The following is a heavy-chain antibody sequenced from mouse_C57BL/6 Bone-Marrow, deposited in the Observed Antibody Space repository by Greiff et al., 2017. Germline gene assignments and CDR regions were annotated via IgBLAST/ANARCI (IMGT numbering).Heavy chain of an antibody. CDR1: GYTFTSYW. CDR2: IYPGNSDT. CDR3: TSGGTTVVVFDY. J-gene: IGHJ2*01. Sequence: DVKLQESGPVLARPGASVKMSCKTSGYTFTSYWMHWVKQRPGQGLEWIGAIYPGNSDTSYNQKFKGKAKLTAVTSASTAYMELSSLTNEDSAVYYCTSGGTTVVVFDYWGQGTTLTVSS. D-gene: IGHD1-1*01. V-gene: IGHV1-5*01.